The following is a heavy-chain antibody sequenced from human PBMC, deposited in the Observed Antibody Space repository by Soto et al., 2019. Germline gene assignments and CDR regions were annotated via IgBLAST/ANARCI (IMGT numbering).Heavy chain of an antibody. CDR1: GESISSADFY. CDR2: MRHSGST. D-gene: IGHD3-22*01. Sequence: QVQLQESGPGLVKPSQTLSLTCTVSGESISSADFYWRWIRQHPGKGLEWIGYMRHSGSTFYNPSLRSRLHISVGTSANQFSLRLTSVTAADTAVYYCAGRRPYYFDSSPYVVDYWAQGTLVTVSS. CDR3: AGRRPYYFDSSPYVVDY. J-gene: IGHJ4*02. V-gene: IGHV4-31*03.